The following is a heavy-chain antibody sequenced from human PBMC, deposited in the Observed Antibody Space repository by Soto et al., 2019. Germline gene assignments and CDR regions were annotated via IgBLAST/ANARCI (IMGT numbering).Heavy chain of an antibody. CDR2: ISYDGSNK. D-gene: IGHD6-25*01. J-gene: IGHJ6*02. CDR1: GFTFSSYA. Sequence: QVQLVESGGGVVQPGRSLRLSCAASGFTFSSYAMHWVRQAPGKGLEWVAVISYDGSNKYYADSVKGRFTISRDNSKNPLYLQMNSLRAEDTAVYYCARAAGLDYYYGMDVWGQGTTVTVSS. V-gene: IGHV3-30-3*01. CDR3: ARAAGLDYYYGMDV.